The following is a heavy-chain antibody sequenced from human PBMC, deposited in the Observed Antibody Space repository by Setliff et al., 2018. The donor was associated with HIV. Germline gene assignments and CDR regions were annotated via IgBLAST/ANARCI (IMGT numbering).Heavy chain of an antibody. V-gene: IGHV4-4*07. J-gene: IGHJ6*02. CDR3: ARAYCGGDCYSGSRGYYYYYGMDV. Sequence: SETLSLTCTVSGGSISSYYWSWMRQPAGKRLEWIGRIYTSGTTNYNPSLKSRVTMSVDTSKNQFSLKLTSVTASDTAVYYCARAYCGGDCYSGSRGYYYYYGMDVWGQGTTVTVSS. CDR1: GGSISSYY. D-gene: IGHD2-21*02. CDR2: IYTSGTT.